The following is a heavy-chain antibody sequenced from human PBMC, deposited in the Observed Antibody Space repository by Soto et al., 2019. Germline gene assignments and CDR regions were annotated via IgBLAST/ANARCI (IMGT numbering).Heavy chain of an antibody. D-gene: IGHD3-22*01. Sequence: QLQLQESGPGLVKPSGPLSLTCPVSGGSISSDRYFWAWLRQPPGKGLEWIGGMFYSGSTYYNPSLKSRGTISVDMSVDMSKNRFSLKLNSVSAADTAIYFCARADYYDSYSYYFLPSDFDFWGQGTLVTVSS. CDR3: ARADYYDSYSYYFLPSDFDF. CDR2: MFYSGST. J-gene: IGHJ4*02. V-gene: IGHV4-39*01. CDR1: GGSISSDRYF.